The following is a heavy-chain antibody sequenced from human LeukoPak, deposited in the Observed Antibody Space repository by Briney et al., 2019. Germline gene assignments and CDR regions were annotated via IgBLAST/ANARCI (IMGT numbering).Heavy chain of an antibody. CDR2: INHSETT. J-gene: IGHJ3*02. D-gene: IGHD3-3*01. CDR1: GGSFSGYY. V-gene: IGHV4-34*01. Sequence: SETLSLTCAVYGGSFSGYYWSWIRQPPGKGLEWIGEINHSETTNYNPSLKSRVIISVDTSKNQLSLKLSSVAAADTAVYYCARGSHYDFWSGIRWAFDIWGQGTMVTVSS. CDR3: ARGSHYDFWSGIRWAFDI.